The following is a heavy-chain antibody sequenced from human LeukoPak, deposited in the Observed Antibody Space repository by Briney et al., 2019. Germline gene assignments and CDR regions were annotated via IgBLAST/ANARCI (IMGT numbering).Heavy chain of an antibody. D-gene: IGHD5-12*01. Sequence: GGSLILTCAASGFFFSAYTMSWGRHPPAQGLEWVSSITSCGTYMYYADSVKGRFTIARDNAKDSLELQMNSLTAEDTAVYYCGGATMRGYWGQGTLVTVSS. V-gene: IGHV3-21*04. CDR1: GFFFSAYT. CDR2: ITSCGTYM. CDR3: GGATMRGY. J-gene: IGHJ4*02.